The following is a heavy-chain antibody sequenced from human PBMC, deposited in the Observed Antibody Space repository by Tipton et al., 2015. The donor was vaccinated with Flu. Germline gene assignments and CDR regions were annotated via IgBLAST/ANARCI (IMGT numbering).Heavy chain of an antibody. J-gene: IGHJ4*02. V-gene: IGHV5-51*03. CDR3: ARLVGGLYLSDGYCYSPYFAS. CDR2: IYPDDSDT. D-gene: IGHD2-21*02. CDR1: GFTFTNSW. Sequence: VQLVQSGAEVKKPGESLKISCRASGFTFTNSWIGWVRQMPGQGLEWMGLIYPDDSDTRFSPSFQGQVTISADKSIKTAYLQWRTLKASDTAMYYCARLVGGLYLSDGYCYSPYFASWGQGTMVTVSS.